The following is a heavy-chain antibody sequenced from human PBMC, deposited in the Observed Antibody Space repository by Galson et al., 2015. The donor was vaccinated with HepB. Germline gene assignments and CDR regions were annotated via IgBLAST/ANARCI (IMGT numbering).Heavy chain of an antibody. CDR2: MDPNSGNT. CDR1: LSTYD. Sequence: LSTYDINWVRQATGQGLEWLGWMDPNSGNTGYAQKFQGRITMTRNTSISTAYMELRSLRSEDTAVNYCARFPHSSSWDDSYYYMDVWGKGTTVTVSS. V-gene: IGHV1-8*01. J-gene: IGHJ6*03. D-gene: IGHD6-13*01. CDR3: ARFPHSSSWDDSYYYMDV.